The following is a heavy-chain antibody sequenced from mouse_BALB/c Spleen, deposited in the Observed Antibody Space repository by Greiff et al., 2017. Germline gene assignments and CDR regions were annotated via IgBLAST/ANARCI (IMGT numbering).Heavy chain of an antibody. CDR1: GYSITSDYA. D-gene: IGHD2-4*01. CDR2: ISYSGST. J-gene: IGHJ3*01. CDR3: ARGDYEASFAY. Sequence: VQLQQSGPGLVKPSQSLSLTCTVTGYSITSDYAWNWIRQFPGNKLEWMGYISYSGSTSYNPSLKSRISITRDTSKNQFFLQLNSVTTEDTATYYCARGDYEASFAYWGQGTLVTVSA. V-gene: IGHV3-2*02.